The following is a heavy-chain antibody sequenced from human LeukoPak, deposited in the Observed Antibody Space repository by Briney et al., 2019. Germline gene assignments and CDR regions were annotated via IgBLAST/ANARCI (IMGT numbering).Heavy chain of an antibody. Sequence: PGRSLRLSCAASGFTFSSYGMHWVRQAPGKGLEWVAVIWYDGSNKYYADSVKGRFTISRDNSKNALYLQMNSLRAEDTAVYYCARVGDAGAIDYWGQGTLLTVSS. J-gene: IGHJ4*02. D-gene: IGHD2-21*01. CDR3: ARVGDAGAIDY. CDR1: GFTFSSYG. CDR2: IWYDGSNK. V-gene: IGHV3-33*01.